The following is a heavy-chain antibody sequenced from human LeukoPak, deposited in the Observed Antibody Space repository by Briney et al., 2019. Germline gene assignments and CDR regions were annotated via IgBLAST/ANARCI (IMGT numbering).Heavy chain of an antibody. D-gene: IGHD6-19*01. CDR1: GFTFSSYW. CDR2: INWKGGTT. V-gene: IGHV3-20*04. CDR3: ARDLVVAGTGFGY. J-gene: IGHJ4*02. Sequence: PGGSLRLSCAASGFTFSSYWMSWVRQAPGKGLEWVSGINWKGGTTGYADSVKGRFTISRDNAKKSLYLQMNSLRAEDTALYYCARDLVVAGTGFGYWGQGTLVTVSS.